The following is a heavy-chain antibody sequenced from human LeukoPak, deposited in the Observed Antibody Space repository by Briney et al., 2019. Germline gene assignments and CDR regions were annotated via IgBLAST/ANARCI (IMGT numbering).Heavy chain of an antibody. V-gene: IGHV4-39*07. Sequence: PPETLSLTCTVSGGSISSSSYYWGWIRQPPGKGLEWIGSIYYSGSTYYNPSLKSRVTISVDTSKNQFSLKLSSVTAADTAVYYCARDRYYGSGTLIDYWGQGTLVTVSS. D-gene: IGHD3-10*01. CDR2: IYYSGST. CDR1: GGSISSSSYY. CDR3: ARDRYYGSGTLIDY. J-gene: IGHJ4*02.